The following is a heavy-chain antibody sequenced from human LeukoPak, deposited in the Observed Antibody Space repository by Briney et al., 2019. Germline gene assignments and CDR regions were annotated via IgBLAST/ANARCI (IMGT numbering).Heavy chain of an antibody. CDR1: GFTFSSYG. Sequence: GSLRLSCAASGFTFSSYGMNWVRQPPGKGLEWIGEINHSGSTNYNPSLKSRVTISVDTSKNQFSLKLSSVTAADTAVYYCASRDGWSGSYHGFDPWGQGTLVTVSS. J-gene: IGHJ5*02. CDR2: INHSGST. D-gene: IGHD1-26*01. V-gene: IGHV4-34*01. CDR3: ASRDGWSGSYHGFDP.